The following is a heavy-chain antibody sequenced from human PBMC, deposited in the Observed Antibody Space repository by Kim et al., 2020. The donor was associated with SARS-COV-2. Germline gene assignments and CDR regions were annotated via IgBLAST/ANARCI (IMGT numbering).Heavy chain of an antibody. V-gene: IGHV4-34*01. D-gene: IGHD3-10*01. CDR1: GGSFSGYY. J-gene: IGHJ5*02. CDR2: INHSGST. CDR3: ARTIRWFDP. Sequence: SETLSLTCAVYGGSFSGYYWSWIRQPPGKGLEWIGEINHSGSTNYNPPLKSRVTISVDTSKNQFSLKLSSVTAADTAVYYCARTIRWFDPWGQGTLVTVS.